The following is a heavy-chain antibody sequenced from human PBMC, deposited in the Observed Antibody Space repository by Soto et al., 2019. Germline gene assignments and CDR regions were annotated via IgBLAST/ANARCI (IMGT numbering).Heavy chain of an antibody. CDR3: TTGIGGTAAFDK. V-gene: IGHV3-15*07. CDR1: GLAFNNAW. J-gene: IGHJ4*02. CDR2: IKAKTEGGTA. Sequence: EVQLVESGGGLVKPGGSLRLSCATSGLAFNNAWMNWVRQAPGKGLEWVGRIKAKTEGGTADYIAPVKGRFTISRDDSGKMVYLQMNSLKTEDTAVYYCTTGIGGTAAFDKWGQGTLVTVSS. D-gene: IGHD1-7*01.